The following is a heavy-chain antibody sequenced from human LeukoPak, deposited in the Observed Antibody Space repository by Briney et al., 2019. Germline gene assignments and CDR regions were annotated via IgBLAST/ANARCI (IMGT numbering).Heavy chain of an antibody. CDR1: GFTLSSYA. CDR2: ICGSGTNT. CDR3: AKRRHYYGSGDYCRDP. D-gene: IGHD3-10*01. Sequence: GGSLRLSCAASGFTLSSYAMRWVRQAAGKGLEWVSSICGSGTNTYYADSVKGRFTISRDNSRNLLFLQMSSLRVEDTAVYYCAKRRHYYGSGDYCRDPWGQGTLVTVSS. V-gene: IGHV3-23*05. J-gene: IGHJ5*02.